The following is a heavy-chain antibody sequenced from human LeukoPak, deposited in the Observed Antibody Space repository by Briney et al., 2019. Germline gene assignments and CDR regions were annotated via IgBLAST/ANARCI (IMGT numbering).Heavy chain of an antibody. CDR3: ARYYDILTGYYTSIGY. CDR2: ISSSSSYT. J-gene: IGHJ4*02. Sequence: GGSLRLSCAASGFTFSGYYMSWIRQAPGKGLEWVSYISSSSSYTNYADSVKGRFTISRDNAKNSLYLQMNSLRAEDTAVYYCARYYDILTGYYTSIGYWGQGTLVTVSS. D-gene: IGHD3-9*01. V-gene: IGHV3-11*06. CDR1: GFTFSGYY.